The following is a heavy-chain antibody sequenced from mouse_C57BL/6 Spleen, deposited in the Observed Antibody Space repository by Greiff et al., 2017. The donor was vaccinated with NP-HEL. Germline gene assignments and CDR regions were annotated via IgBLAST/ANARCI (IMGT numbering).Heavy chain of an antibody. V-gene: IGHV5-17*01. Sequence: VQLKESGGGLVKPGGSLKLSCAASGFTFSDYGMHWVRQAPEKGLEWVAYISSGSSTIYYADTVKGRFTISRDNAKNTLFLQMTSLRSEDTAMYYCARPSNYNVGYFDVWGTGTTVTVSS. CDR1: GFTFSDYG. CDR3: ARPSNYNVGYFDV. J-gene: IGHJ1*03. D-gene: IGHD2-5*01. CDR2: ISSGSSTI.